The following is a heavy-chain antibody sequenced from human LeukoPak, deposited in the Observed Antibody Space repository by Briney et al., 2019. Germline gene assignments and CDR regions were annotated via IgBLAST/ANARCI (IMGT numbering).Heavy chain of an antibody. Sequence: NPSETLSLTCAVYGGSFSGYYWGWIRQPPGKGLEWIGSIHYSGSTNYNPSLKSRVTISVDTSKNQFSLKLSSVTAADTAVYYCARGYCSGGSCYSYYYYNYMDVWGKGTTVTVSS. D-gene: IGHD2-15*01. CDR1: GGSFSGYY. J-gene: IGHJ6*03. CDR3: ARGYCSGGSCYSYYYYNYMDV. CDR2: IHYSGST. V-gene: IGHV4-34*01.